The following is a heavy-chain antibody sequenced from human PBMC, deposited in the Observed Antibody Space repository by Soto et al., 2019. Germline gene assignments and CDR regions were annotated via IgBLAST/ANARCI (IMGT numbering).Heavy chain of an antibody. Sequence: PGGSLRLSCAASGFTFSNFAMSWVRQAPGKGLEWVAVISDDGSNKYYADSVKGRFTISRDNSKNTLYLQMNSLRAEDTAVYYCANHPGALDIWGQGTMVTVSS. J-gene: IGHJ3*02. CDR2: ISDDGSNK. V-gene: IGHV3-30*18. CDR3: ANHPGALDI. CDR1: GFTFSNFA. D-gene: IGHD7-27*01.